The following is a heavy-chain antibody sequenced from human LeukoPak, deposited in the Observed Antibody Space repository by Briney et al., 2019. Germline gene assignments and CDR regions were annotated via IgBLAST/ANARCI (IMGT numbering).Heavy chain of an antibody. CDR2: IYYSGST. Sequence: PSETLSLTCTVSGGSIRSGGYYWSWIRQHPGKVLESIGYIYYSGSTYYNPSLKSRVTISVDTSKNQFSLKLSSVTAADTAVYYCARGPGGSYYGDYWGQGTLVTVSS. CDR1: GGSIRSGGYY. V-gene: IGHV4-31*03. D-gene: IGHD1-26*01. CDR3: ARGPGGSYYGDY. J-gene: IGHJ4*02.